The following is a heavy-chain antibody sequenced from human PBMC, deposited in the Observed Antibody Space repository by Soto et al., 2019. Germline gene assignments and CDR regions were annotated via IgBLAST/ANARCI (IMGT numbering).Heavy chain of an antibody. CDR2: ISYDGSNK. CDR3: ARDRTEMGEGKQLEYYYYYGMDV. J-gene: IGHJ6*02. CDR1: GFTFSSYA. V-gene: IGHV3-30-3*01. D-gene: IGHD6-13*01. Sequence: PVGSLRLSCAASGFTFSSYAMHWVRQAPGKGLEWVAVISYDGSNKYYADSVKGRFTISRDNSKNTLYLQMNSLRAEDTAVYYCARDRTEMGEGKQLEYYYYYGMDVWGQGTTVTVSS.